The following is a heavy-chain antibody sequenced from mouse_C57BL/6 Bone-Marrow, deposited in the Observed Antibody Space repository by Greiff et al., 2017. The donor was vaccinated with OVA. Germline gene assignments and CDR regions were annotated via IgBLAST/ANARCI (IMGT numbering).Heavy chain of an antibody. CDR1: GYTFTSYW. V-gene: IGHV1-55*01. D-gene: IGHD4-1*01. CDR3: ARSLGRDFDY. Sequence: QVQLQQPGAELVKPGASVKMSCKASGYTFTSYWITWVKQRPGQGLEWIGDIYPGSGSTNYNEKFKSKATLTVDKSSSTAYMQLSSLTSEDSAVYYCARSLGRDFDYWGQGTTLTVSS. CDR2: IYPGSGST. J-gene: IGHJ2*01.